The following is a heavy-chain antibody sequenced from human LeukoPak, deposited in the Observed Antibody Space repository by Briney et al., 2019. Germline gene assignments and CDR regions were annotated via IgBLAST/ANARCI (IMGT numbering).Heavy chain of an antibody. CDR2: IYYSGST. V-gene: IGHV4-59*01. Sequence: PSETLSLTCIDPGGSLSSYYWSWIRPPPGKGLGWIGYIYYSGSTNYNPSLKSRVTISVDTSKNQFSLKLSSVTAADTAVYYCAREGNSGSYFDYWGQGTLVTVSS. D-gene: IGHD1-26*01. CDR1: GGSLSSYY. J-gene: IGHJ4*02. CDR3: AREGNSGSYFDY.